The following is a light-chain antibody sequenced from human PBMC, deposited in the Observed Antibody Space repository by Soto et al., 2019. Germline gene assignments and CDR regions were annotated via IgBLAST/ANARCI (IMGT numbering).Light chain of an antibody. Sequence: DIQMTQSPSSLSASVGDRVTITCRASQSIATVTNYLHWYQQKPGKAPKLLIYGSSNLQPGVPSRISGSASGSDFTLTISSLQPDDFATYYCQQSFNTKYTFGQGTKLEIK. V-gene: IGKV1-39*01. CDR3: QQSFNTKYT. CDR1: QSIATVTNY. CDR2: GSS. J-gene: IGKJ2*01.